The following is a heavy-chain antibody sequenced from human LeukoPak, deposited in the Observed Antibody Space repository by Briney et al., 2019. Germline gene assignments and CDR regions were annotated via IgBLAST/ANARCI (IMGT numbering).Heavy chain of an antibody. D-gene: IGHD4-23*01. J-gene: IGHJ4*02. Sequence: PSETLSLTCTVSGDSINTGDHYWSWIRQPPGKGLEWIGYIYHSGTTYYNPSVKSRLMMSLDTSENQFSLLLSSVTATDTAVYYCARVSYGGNSDRGLPDWGQGTLVTVSS. CDR3: ARVSYGGNSDRGLPD. CDR2: IYHSGTT. V-gene: IGHV4-31*03. CDR1: GDSINTGDHY.